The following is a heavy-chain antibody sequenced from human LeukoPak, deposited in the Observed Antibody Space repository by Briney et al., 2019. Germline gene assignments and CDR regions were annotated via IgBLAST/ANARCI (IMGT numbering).Heavy chain of an antibody. CDR1: GGTFSSYA. CDR3: ARGLIVGATYGNWFDP. D-gene: IGHD1-26*01. Sequence: SVKVSCKDSGGTFSSYAISWVRQAPGQGLEWMGGIIPIFGTANYAQKFQGRVTITADESTSTAYMELSSLRSEDTAVYYCARGLIVGATYGNWFDPWGQGTLVTDSS. CDR2: IIPIFGTA. J-gene: IGHJ5*02. V-gene: IGHV1-69*01.